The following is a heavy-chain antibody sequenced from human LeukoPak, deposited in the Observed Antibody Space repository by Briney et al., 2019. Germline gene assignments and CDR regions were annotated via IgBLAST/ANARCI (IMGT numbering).Heavy chain of an antibody. CDR2: IYPGDSDT. V-gene: IGHV5-51*01. CDR3: ARRDLYDTSGYHIDY. D-gene: IGHD3-22*01. J-gene: IGHJ4*02. Sequence: GESLKISCKGPGNSFTSYWIGWVRQMPGKGLDWMGIIYPGDSDTRYSPSFQGQVTISADKSISTAYLQWSSLKASDTAMYYCARRDLYDTSGYHIDYWGQGTLVTVSS. CDR1: GNSFTSYW.